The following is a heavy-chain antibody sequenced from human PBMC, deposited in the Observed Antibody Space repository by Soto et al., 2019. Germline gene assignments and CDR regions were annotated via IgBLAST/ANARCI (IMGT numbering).Heavy chain of an antibody. Sequence: GGSLRLSCIASGFTFNGYGMHWVRQAPGTGLEWVAVISYDGSNKYYADSVKGRFTISRDDSKNTLYLQMSSLRPEDTAVYYCAKDAFWSGSYFDYWGLGTLVTVSS. J-gene: IGHJ4*02. V-gene: IGHV3-30*18. CDR1: GFTFNGYG. CDR3: AKDAFWSGSYFDY. D-gene: IGHD3-3*01. CDR2: ISYDGSNK.